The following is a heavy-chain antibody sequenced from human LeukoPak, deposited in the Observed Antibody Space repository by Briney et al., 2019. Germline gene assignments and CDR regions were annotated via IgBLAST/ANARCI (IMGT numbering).Heavy chain of an antibody. CDR2: ISKSGTYI. D-gene: IGHD2-2*01. Sequence: GGSLRPSCAASGFTFRDYTMNWVRQAPGKGLEWVSAISKSGTYIKYADSVKGRFTVSRDNAKNSLFLQMNSLRVEDTAVYYCAREVVIVVEPAANTIDYWGQGTRVTVSS. V-gene: IGHV3-21*01. J-gene: IGHJ4*02. CDR1: GFTFRDYT. CDR3: AREVVIVVEPAANTIDY.